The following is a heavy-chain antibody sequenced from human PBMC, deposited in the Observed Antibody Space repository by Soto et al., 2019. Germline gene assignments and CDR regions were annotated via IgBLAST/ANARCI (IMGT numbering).Heavy chain of an antibody. Sequence: SETLSLTCTVSGDSINPYYWSWIRQPPGKGLEWIGYIYHTGSTSYNPSLKSRVTISVDTSKNQFSLRLSSATAADTAVFHCMNYNSGWEYWGQGTVVTVSS. CDR2: IYHTGST. V-gene: IGHV4-4*08. J-gene: IGHJ4*02. D-gene: IGHD5-12*01. CDR1: GDSINPYY. CDR3: MNYNSGWEY.